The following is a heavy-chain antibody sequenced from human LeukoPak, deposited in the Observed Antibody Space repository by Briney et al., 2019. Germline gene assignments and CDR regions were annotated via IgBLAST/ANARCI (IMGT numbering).Heavy chain of an antibody. J-gene: IGHJ6*03. CDR1: GFTFSNHD. CDR3: VREGSGSTHYMDV. Sequence: GGSLRPSCETSGFTFSNHDMNWVRQAQGKGLEWVSSITGSSNSIDFADSVKGRFAISRDNAKNSLFLQMDSLGVEDTAVYYCVREGSGSTHYMDVWGKGTTVIVSS. V-gene: IGHV3-21*01. CDR2: ITGSSNSI. D-gene: IGHD3-10*01.